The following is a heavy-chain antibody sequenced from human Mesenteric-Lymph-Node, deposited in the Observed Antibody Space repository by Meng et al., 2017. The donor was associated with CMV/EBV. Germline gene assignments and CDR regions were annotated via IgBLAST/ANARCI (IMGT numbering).Heavy chain of an antibody. D-gene: IGHD6-13*01. Sequence: KVSCKGSGYTFTNYWIAWVRQMPGKGLEWVGIIYPGDSDTRWSPSFQGHVTISVDKSTTTAYLQRSSLRASDTAMYYCARQVVAAGVNWFDPWGQGTLVTVSS. CDR1: GYTFTNYW. J-gene: IGHJ5*02. CDR3: ARQVVAAGVNWFDP. V-gene: IGHV5-51*01. CDR2: IYPGDSDT.